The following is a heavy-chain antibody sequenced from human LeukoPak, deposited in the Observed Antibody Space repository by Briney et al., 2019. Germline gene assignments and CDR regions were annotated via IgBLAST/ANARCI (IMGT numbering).Heavy chain of an antibody. CDR3: ARVVTAVYYYYMDV. J-gene: IGHJ6*03. Sequence: ASVKVSCKASGYTFTGYYMHWVRQAPGQGLEWMGRINPNSGGTNYAQKFQGRVTMTRDTSISTAYMELSRLRSDDTAVYYGARVVTAVYYYYMDVWGKGTTVTVSS. CDR1: GYTFTGYY. V-gene: IGHV1-2*06. CDR2: INPNSGGT. D-gene: IGHD2-21*02.